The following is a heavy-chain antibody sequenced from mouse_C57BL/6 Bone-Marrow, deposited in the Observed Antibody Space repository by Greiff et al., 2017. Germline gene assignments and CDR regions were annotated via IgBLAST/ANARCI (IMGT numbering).Heavy chain of an antibody. J-gene: IGHJ4*01. V-gene: IGHV1-75*01. CDR1: GYTFTDYY. CDR2: IFPGSGST. CDR3: ARLSGYLSYAMDY. D-gene: IGHD2-2*01. Sequence: QVQLQQSGPELVKPGASVKISCKASGYTFTDYYINWVKQRPGQGLEWIGWIFPGSGSTYYTEKFKGKATLTVDKSSSTAYMLLSSLTSADSAVYICARLSGYLSYAMDYWGQGTSVTVAS.